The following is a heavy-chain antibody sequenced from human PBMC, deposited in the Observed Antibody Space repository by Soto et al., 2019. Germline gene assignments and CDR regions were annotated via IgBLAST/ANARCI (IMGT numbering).Heavy chain of an antibody. Sequence: GGSLRLSCAASGFTFSRYSMNWVRQAPGKGLEWLSYIDSSSKTIYYADSVKGRFIISRDNAKNSLYLQMNSLRDEDTAVYYCARGGVATIFGDSWGQGTLVTVSS. CDR3: ARGGVATIFGDS. V-gene: IGHV3-48*02. CDR1: GFTFSRYS. D-gene: IGHD5-12*01. J-gene: IGHJ4*02. CDR2: IDSSSKTI.